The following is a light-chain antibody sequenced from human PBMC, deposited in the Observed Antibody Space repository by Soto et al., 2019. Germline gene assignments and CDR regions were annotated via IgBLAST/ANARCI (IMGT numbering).Light chain of an antibody. CDR3: HQYYTPQIT. CDR2: WAS. CDR1: QSLLYGSNYKNY. V-gene: IGKV4-1*01. J-gene: IGKJ4*01. Sequence: DIVMTQSPDSLAVSLGERVTINCRSSQSLLYGSNYKNYLAWYQQKAGQPLKVLIYWASTRAPGVPDRFSGSGSGTDFTLTIRRMQAEDVAVYYCHQYYTPQITFGGGTRVEIK.